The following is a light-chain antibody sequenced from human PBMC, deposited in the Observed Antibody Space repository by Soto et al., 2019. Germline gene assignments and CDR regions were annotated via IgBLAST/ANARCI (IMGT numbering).Light chain of an antibody. V-gene: IGKV3-15*01. CDR3: RQYYDWPIT. Sequence: EIVLTQSPAALSVSPGERATLSCRASQSISSLLAWYQQKPGQAPRLLIYSASTRATGIPARFSGSGSGADFTLTISSLQSEDFAVYYCRQYYDWPITFGQGTRLEIK. CDR2: SAS. CDR1: QSISSL. J-gene: IGKJ5*01.